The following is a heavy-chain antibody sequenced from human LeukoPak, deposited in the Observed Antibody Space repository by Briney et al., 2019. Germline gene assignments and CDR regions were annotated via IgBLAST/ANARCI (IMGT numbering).Heavy chain of an antibody. V-gene: IGHV3-48*03. CDR3: AELGITMIGGV. D-gene: IGHD3-10*02. CDR2: ISSIGSTI. Sequence: GGSLRLSCAASGFTFSSYEMNWVRQAPGKGLEWVSYISSIGSTIYYADSVKGRFTISRDNAKNSLYLQMNSLRAEDTAVYHCAELGITMIGGVWGKGTTVTISS. CDR1: GFTFSSYE. J-gene: IGHJ6*04.